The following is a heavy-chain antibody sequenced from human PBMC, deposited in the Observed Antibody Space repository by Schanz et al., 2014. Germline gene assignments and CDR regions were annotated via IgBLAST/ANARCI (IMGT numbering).Heavy chain of an antibody. CDR1: GFTFSNYA. CDR2: ISGSGGTT. V-gene: IGHV3-23*01. CDR3: ARPRFDYGEVDY. Sequence: EVQLLESGGGLVRPGGSLRLSCAASGFTFSNYAMSWVRQAPGRGLEWVSGISGSGGTTHYADSVRGRFTISRDRFQNTLYLRMSSLRAEDTAVYYCARPRFDYGEVDYWGQGTLVTVSS. J-gene: IGHJ4*02. D-gene: IGHD4-17*01.